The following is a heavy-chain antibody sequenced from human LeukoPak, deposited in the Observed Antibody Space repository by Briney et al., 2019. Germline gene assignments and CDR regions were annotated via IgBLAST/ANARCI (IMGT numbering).Heavy chain of an antibody. CDR3: ARPAGYYPDN. CDR2: IWYDGSEK. Sequence: GGSLRVSCAASGFTFRSHAIHWVRQAPGKGLEWVAVIWYDGSEKYYADSVKGRFTISRDNSKNTLYLQMNSPRAEDTAVYYCARPAGYYPDNWGQGTLVTVSS. V-gene: IGHV3-33*01. D-gene: IGHD3-3*01. CDR1: GFTFRSHA. J-gene: IGHJ4*02.